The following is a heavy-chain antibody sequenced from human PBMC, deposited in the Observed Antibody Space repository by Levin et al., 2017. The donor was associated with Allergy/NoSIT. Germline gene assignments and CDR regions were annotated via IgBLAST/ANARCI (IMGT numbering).Heavy chain of an antibody. Sequence: GESLKISCKASGYTFSSYGISWVRQAPGQGLEWMGWISAYNGNTNYAQKFQGRVTMTTDTSTSTAYMELRSLRSDDTAVYYCARGWWELLNNWFDPWGQGTLVTVSS. CDR1: GYTFSSYG. D-gene: IGHD1-26*01. V-gene: IGHV1-18*01. J-gene: IGHJ5*02. CDR2: ISAYNGNT. CDR3: ARGWWELLNNWFDP.